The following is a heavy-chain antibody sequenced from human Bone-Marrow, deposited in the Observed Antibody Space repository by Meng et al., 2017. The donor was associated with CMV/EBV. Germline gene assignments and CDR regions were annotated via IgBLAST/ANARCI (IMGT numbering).Heavy chain of an antibody. D-gene: IGHD6-19*01. CDR3: AKDLHRGEWLVKSYYFDY. V-gene: IGHV3-53*01. CDR1: GFTVSSNH. Sequence: GGSLRLSCAASGFTVSSNHMSWARQAPGKGLEWVSVIYSGGGTYYADSVKGRFTISRDNSKNTLYLQMNSLRAEDTAVYYCAKDLHRGEWLVKSYYFDYWGQGTLVTVSS. J-gene: IGHJ4*02. CDR2: IYSGGGT.